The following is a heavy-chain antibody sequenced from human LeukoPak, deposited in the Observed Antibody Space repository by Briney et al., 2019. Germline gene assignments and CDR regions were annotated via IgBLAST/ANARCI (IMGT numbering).Heavy chain of an antibody. V-gene: IGHV4-59*08. CDR2: IYYSGST. Sequence: SETLSLTCTVSGGSISSYYGSWIRQPPGKGLEWIGYIYYSGSTNYNPSLKSRVTISVDTSKNQFSLKLSSVTAADTAVYYCARGYSSGWYAFWGQGTLVTVSS. CDR3: ARGYSSGWYAF. J-gene: IGHJ5*01. CDR1: GGSISSYY. D-gene: IGHD6-19*01.